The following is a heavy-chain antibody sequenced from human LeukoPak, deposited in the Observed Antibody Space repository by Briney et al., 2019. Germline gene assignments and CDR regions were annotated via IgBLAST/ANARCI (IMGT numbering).Heavy chain of an antibody. CDR3: VRWGITAALDR. Sequence: GGSLRLSCAASGFIFSNYWMSWVRQAPGKGLEWVANIRPDGSDKYYVESVRGRFTISRDNAQNSVSLQMNSLRGDDSGVYYCVRWGITAALDRWGQGTQVTVSS. CDR2: IRPDGSDK. V-gene: IGHV3-7*01. D-gene: IGHD1-20*01. J-gene: IGHJ5*02. CDR1: GFIFSNYW.